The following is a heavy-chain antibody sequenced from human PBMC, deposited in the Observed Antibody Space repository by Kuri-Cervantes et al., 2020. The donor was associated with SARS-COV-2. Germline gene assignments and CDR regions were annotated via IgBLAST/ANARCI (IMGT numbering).Heavy chain of an antibody. CDR2: IGGSGGNT. D-gene: IGHD2-2*01. J-gene: IGHJ5*02. Sequence: GGSLRLSCAVSGFPFSDYAMSWVRQAPGKGLEWVSGIGGSGGNTYYADSVKGRFTISRDNSKNTLYLQMTSLSAGDTAIYYCAKAGDIEIPAATNWFDPWGQGTLVTVSS. CDR3: AKAGDIEIPAATNWFDP. CDR1: GFPFSDYA. V-gene: IGHV3-23*01.